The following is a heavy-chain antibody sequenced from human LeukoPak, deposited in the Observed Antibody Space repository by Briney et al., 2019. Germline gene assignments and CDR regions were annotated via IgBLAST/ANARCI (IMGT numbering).Heavy chain of an antibody. Sequence: PSETLSLTCTVSGGTISRNYWSWIRQPPGKGLEWVAYIDYIGSTNYSPSLKSRLTISMDASKNRFSLNLSSVTAADTAVYYCARDRRRELLHAFDIWGQGTMVTVSS. D-gene: IGHD1-26*01. CDR1: GGTISRNY. CDR2: IDYIGST. J-gene: IGHJ3*02. V-gene: IGHV4-59*01. CDR3: ARDRRRELLHAFDI.